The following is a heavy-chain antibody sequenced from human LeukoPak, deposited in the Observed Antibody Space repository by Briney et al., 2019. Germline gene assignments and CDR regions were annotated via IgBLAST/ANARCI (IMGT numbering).Heavy chain of an antibody. J-gene: IGHJ4*02. V-gene: IGHV3-21*04. CDR3: ARGGDYGDVTDY. D-gene: IGHD4-17*01. CDR2: ISSSSSYI. Sequence: GGSLRLSCAACGFIFSSYSMNWVRQAPGKGLEWVSSISSSSSYIYYADSVKGRFTISRDNAKNSLYLQMNSLRAEDKAVYYCARGGDYGDVTDYWGQGTLVTVSS. CDR1: GFIFSSYS.